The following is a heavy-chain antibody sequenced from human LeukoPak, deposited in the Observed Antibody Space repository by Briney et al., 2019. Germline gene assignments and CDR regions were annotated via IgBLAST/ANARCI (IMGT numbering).Heavy chain of an antibody. CDR3: ARGRYSSGFGGNYYYYYMDV. Sequence: ASVKVSCKAPGYTFTGYDIHWVRQAPGQGLECMGWINTNSGGTNYAQKFQGRVTMTRDTSISTAYMELSSLRSEDTAVYYCARGRYSSGFGGNYYYYYMDVWGKGTTVTVS. D-gene: IGHD5-18*01. CDR2: INTNSGGT. CDR1: GYTFTGYD. V-gene: IGHV1-2*02. J-gene: IGHJ6*03.